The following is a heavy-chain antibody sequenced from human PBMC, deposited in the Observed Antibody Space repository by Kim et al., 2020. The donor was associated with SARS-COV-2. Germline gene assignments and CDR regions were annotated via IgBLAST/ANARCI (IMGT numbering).Heavy chain of an antibody. Sequence: ASVKVSCKVSGYTLIELSMHWVRQAPGKGLEWMGGFDPEDGETIYAQKFQGRVTMTEDTSTDTAYMELSSLRSEDTAVHYCATAPTVTTVWWFDPWGQGTLVTVPS. CDR1: GYTLIELS. CDR2: FDPEDGET. D-gene: IGHD4-17*01. V-gene: IGHV1-24*01. CDR3: ATAPTVTTVWWFDP. J-gene: IGHJ5*02.